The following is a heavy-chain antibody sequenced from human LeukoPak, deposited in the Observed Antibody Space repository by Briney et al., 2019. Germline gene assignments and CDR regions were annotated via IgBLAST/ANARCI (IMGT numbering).Heavy chain of an antibody. CDR1: GFTFSSFG. CDR2: MSGDATST. Sequence: PGGPLRLSCAASGFTFSSFGMNWVRQAPGKGLEWVSTMSGDATSTYYADSVKGRFTISRDNSKTTLFLQMNSLRAEDTAVYYCAKRTSGSSWYSSDSWGQGTLVTVSS. D-gene: IGHD6-13*01. CDR3: AKRTSGSSWYSSDS. J-gene: IGHJ4*02. V-gene: IGHV3-23*01.